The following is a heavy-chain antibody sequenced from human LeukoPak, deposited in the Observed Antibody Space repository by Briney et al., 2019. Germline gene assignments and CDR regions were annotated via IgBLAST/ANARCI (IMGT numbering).Heavy chain of an antibody. CDR1: GGSISSYY. V-gene: IGHV4-59*08. CDR3: ARLFYGSHFDY. Sequence: SETLSLTCTVSGGSISSYYWSWIRQPPGKGLEWIGYIYYSGSTNYNPSLKSRVTISVDTSKNQFPLKLSSVTAADTAVYYCARLFYGSHFDYWGQGTLVTVSS. CDR2: IYYSGST. D-gene: IGHD2/OR15-2a*01. J-gene: IGHJ4*02.